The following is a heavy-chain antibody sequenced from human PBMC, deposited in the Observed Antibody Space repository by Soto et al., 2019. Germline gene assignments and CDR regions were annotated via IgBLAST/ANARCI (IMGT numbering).Heavy chain of an antibody. V-gene: IGHV4-34*01. CDR1: GGSFSGYY. Sequence: SETLSLTCAVYGGSFSGYYWSWIRQPPGKGLEWIGEINHSGSTNYNPSLKSRVTISVDTSKNQFSLKLSSVTAADTAVYYCARGNQLRFLVCWGQGTMVTVSS. D-gene: IGHD3-3*01. CDR3: ARGNQLRFLVC. CDR2: INHSGST. J-gene: IGHJ3*01.